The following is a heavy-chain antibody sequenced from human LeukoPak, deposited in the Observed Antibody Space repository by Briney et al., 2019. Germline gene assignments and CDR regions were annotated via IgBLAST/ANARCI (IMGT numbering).Heavy chain of an antibody. J-gene: IGHJ2*01. D-gene: IGHD3-22*01. V-gene: IGHV4-59*01. Sequence: PSETLSLTCTVSGGSISSYYWSWIRQPPGKGLEWIGYIYYSGSTNYNPSLKSRVTISVDTSKNQFSLKLSSVTAADTAVYYCARGGKYYYDSSGYYGDYWYFDLWGRGTLVTVSS. CDR1: GGSISSYY. CDR3: ARGGKYYYDSSGYYGDYWYFDL. CDR2: IYYSGST.